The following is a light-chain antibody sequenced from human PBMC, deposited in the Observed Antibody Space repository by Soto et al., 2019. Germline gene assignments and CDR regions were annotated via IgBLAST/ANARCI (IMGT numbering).Light chain of an antibody. CDR2: DVT. CDR1: NSDVGRYKL. V-gene: IGLV2-14*03. J-gene: IGLJ2*01. CDR3: SSYTTSSTLI. Sequence: QSALTQPDSVSGSPGQSITISCTGTNSDVGRYKLVSWYQQHPGKAPKLMIFDVTNRPSGVSNRFSGSKSGNTASLTISGLQAEDEADYYCSSYTTSSTLIFGGGTKLTVL.